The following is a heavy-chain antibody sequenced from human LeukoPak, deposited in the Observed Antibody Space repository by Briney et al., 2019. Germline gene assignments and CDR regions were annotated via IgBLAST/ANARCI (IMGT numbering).Heavy chain of an antibody. CDR2: IYHSGST. CDR1: GGSISSSNW. CDR3: AGDRGVIPIDAFDI. Sequence: SETLSLTCAVSGGSISSSNWWSWVRQPPGKGLEWIGEIYHSGSTNYNPSLKSRVTISVDKSKNQFSLKLSSVTAADTAVYYCAGDRGVIPIDAFDIWGQGTMVTVSS. D-gene: IGHD3-10*01. V-gene: IGHV4-4*02. J-gene: IGHJ3*02.